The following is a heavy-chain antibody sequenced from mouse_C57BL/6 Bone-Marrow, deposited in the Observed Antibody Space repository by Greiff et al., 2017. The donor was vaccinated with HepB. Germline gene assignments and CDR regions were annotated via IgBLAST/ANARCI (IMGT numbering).Heavy chain of an antibody. V-gene: IGHV15-2*01. CDR3: ARGSNYVWFAY. CDR1: DSEVFPIAY. Sequence: VQLVESGSELRSPGSSVKLSCKDFDSEVFPIAYMSWVRQKPGHGFEWIGGILPSIGRTIYGEKFEDKATLDADTLSNTAYLELNSLTSEDSAIYYCARGSNYVWFAYWGQGTLVTVSA. D-gene: IGHD2-5*01. CDR2: ILPSIGRT. J-gene: IGHJ3*01.